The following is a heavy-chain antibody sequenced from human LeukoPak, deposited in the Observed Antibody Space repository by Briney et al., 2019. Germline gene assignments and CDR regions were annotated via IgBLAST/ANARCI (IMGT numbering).Heavy chain of an antibody. J-gene: IGHJ4*02. V-gene: IGHV3-9*01. D-gene: IGHD5-12*01. CDR3: ARDGGYRGYDADC. Sequence: GRSLRLSCAASGFTFDDYAMHWVRQAPGKGLEWVSGISWNSGSIGYADSVKGRFTISRDNAKNSLYLQMNSLRAEDTAVYYCARDGGYRGYDADCWGQGTLVTVSS. CDR1: GFTFDDYA. CDR2: ISWNSGSI.